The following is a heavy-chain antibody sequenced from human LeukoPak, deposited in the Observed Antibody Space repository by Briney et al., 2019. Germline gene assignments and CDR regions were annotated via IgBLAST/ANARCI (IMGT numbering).Heavy chain of an antibody. CDR1: GGSISSYY. Sequence: TSETLSLTCTVSGGSISSYYWSWIRQPPGKGLGWIGYIYYSGSTNYNPSLKSRVTISVDTSKNQFSLKLSSVTAAATAVYYCARQDYGDYFGYYYYYMDVWGKGTTVTVSS. V-gene: IGHV4-59*01. D-gene: IGHD4-17*01. CDR3: ARQDYGDYFGYYYYYMDV. J-gene: IGHJ6*03. CDR2: IYYSGST.